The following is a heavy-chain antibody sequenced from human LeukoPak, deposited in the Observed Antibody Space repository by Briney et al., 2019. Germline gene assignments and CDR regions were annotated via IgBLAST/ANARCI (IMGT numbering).Heavy chain of an antibody. V-gene: IGHV3-23*01. CDR1: GITLSNYG. D-gene: IGHD3-10*01. CDR3: AKRGIVIRAVIIIGFHKEAYYFDY. CDR2: ISERGGST. J-gene: IGHJ4*02. Sequence: GGSLRLSCVVSGITLSNYGMSWVRQAPGKGLEWVSGISERGGSTNYADSVKGRSIIPRDTSKNTVYLQMNSLRVEDTAVYFCAKRGIVIRAVIIIGFHKEAYYFDYWGQGILVTVSS.